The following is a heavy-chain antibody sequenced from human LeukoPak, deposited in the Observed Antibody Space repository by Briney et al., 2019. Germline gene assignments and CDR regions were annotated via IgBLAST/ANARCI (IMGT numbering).Heavy chain of an antibody. V-gene: IGHV3-15*01. J-gene: IGHJ3*02. CDR2: IKSKTDGGTT. CDR1: GFTFSNAW. D-gene: IGHD7-27*01. CDR3: TTLILGLYDAFDI. Sequence: GGSLRLSCAASGFTFSNAWMSWVRQAPGKGLEWVGRIKSKTDGGTTDYAAPVKGRFTISRDDSKNTLYLQMNSLKTEDTAVYYCTTLILGLYDAFDIWGQGTMVTVSS.